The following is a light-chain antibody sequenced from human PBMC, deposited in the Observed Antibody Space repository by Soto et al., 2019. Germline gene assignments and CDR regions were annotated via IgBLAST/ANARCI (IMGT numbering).Light chain of an antibody. J-gene: IGLJ1*01. V-gene: IGLV2-14*01. Sequence: QSALTQPASVSGSPGQSITISCTGTSSDLGGYNFVSWYQHHPGKAPKLMIYQVSNRPSGVSNRFSGSKSGNTASLTISGLQAEDEADYYCCSYTSSSPYVFGTGTKVTLL. CDR2: QVS. CDR3: CSYTSSSPYV. CDR1: SSDLGGYNF.